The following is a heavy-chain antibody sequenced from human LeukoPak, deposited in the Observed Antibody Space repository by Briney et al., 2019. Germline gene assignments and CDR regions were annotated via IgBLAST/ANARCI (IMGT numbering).Heavy chain of an antibody. J-gene: IGHJ4*02. CDR1: GGSVSSSDYY. Sequence: SETLSLTCTVSGGSVSSSDYYWGWIRQPPGKGLEWIGSIYYTGNTYYNPSLKSRVTVSVDTSKNQFSLRLSSVTAADTAMFYCARLYDSRGYYPYFHFDYWDQGSLVTVSS. CDR3: ARLYDSRGYYPYFHFDY. V-gene: IGHV4-39*01. D-gene: IGHD3-22*01. CDR2: IYYTGNT.